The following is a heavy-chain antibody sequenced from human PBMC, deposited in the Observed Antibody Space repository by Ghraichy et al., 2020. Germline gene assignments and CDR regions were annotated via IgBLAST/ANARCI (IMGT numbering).Heavy chain of an antibody. CDR2: IHYSGST. V-gene: IGHV4-39*01. CDR1: GDSISSSSYY. Sequence: SETLSLTCTVSGDSISSSSYYWGWIRQPPGKGLDWIGSIHYSGSTYYNPSLKSRVSISVDTSKNRFSLKLNSVTASDTAVYYCARLGFIVNYGWGYFDHWGQGTLVTVSS. D-gene: IGHD1-7*01. J-gene: IGHJ4*02. CDR3: ARLGFIVNYGWGYFDH.